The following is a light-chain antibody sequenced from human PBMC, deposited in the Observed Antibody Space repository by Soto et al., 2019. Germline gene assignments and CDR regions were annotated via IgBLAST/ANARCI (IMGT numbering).Light chain of an antibody. V-gene: IGKV3D-15*01. Sequence: EIVLTQSPGTLSLSPGERATLSCRASQSVSNNYLAWYQQKPGQAPRLLIYGASNRATGISARFSGSGSGTEFTLTINSLQSEDFAVYYCQQYNNWPRTFGQGTKVDIK. CDR1: QSVSNN. J-gene: IGKJ1*01. CDR2: GAS. CDR3: QQYNNWPRT.